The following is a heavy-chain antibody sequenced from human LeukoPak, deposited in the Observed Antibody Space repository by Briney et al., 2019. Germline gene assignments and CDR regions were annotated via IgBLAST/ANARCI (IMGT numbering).Heavy chain of an antibody. J-gene: IGHJ4*02. V-gene: IGHV4-34*01. CDR1: GGSFSGYY. CDR2: INHSGST. Sequence: SETLSLTCAVYGGSFSGYYWSWIRQPPGKGLEWIGEINHSGSTNCNPSLKSRVTISVDTSKNQFSLKLSSVTAADTAVYYCARGDWFGELVEDWGQGTLVTVSS. D-gene: IGHD3-10*01. CDR3: ARGDWFGELVED.